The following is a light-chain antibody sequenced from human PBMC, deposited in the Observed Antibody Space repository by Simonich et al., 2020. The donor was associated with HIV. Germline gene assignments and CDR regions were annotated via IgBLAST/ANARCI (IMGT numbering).Light chain of an antibody. V-gene: IGKV4-1*01. CDR2: WAS. J-gene: IGKJ4*01. CDR3: QQYYSTPPT. Sequence: DIVMTQSPDSLAVSPGERATIGCKSSQSVLYSSNNKNYLAWYQQKPGQPPKLLIYWASTRESGVPDRFSGSGSGTDFTLTISSLQAEDVAVYYCQQYYSTPPTFGGGTKLEIK. CDR1: QSVLYSSNNKNY.